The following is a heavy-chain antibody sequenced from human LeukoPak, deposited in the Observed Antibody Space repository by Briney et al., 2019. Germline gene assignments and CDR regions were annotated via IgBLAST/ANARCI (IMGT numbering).Heavy chain of an antibody. Sequence: GGSLRLSCAASGFTFSSYAMSWVRQAPGQGLEWVSAISGSGGSTYYADSVKGRFTISRDNSKNTVYLEMGSLRAEDTAVYYCAERQKDEYFIAYGGQGTLVTV. D-gene: IGHD2-21*01. CDR2: ISGSGGST. V-gene: IGHV3-23*01. CDR3: AERQKDEYFIAY. J-gene: IGHJ4*02. CDR1: GFTFSSYA.